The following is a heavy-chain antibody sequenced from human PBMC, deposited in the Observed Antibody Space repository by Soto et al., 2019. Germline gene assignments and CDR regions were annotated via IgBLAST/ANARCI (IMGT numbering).Heavy chain of an antibody. J-gene: IGHJ4*02. CDR2: MYLSGST. CDR1: GDSISGSS. CDR3: ARGSCWYFH. Sequence: QVQLQESGPGLVKPSETLSLTCTVSGDSISGSSWSWIRQPPGKGLEWIAYMYLSGSTNSNPSLKSRVTISVDTSKNQFSLKLSYVTAADTAVYYCARGSCWYFHWGQGTLVTVSS. V-gene: IGHV4-59*01. D-gene: IGHD6-19*01.